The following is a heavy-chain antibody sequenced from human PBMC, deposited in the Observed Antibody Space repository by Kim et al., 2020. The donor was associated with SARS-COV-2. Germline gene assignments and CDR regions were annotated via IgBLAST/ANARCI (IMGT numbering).Heavy chain of an antibody. CDR3: ARLYSGYEGSY. V-gene: IGHV3-7*01. Sequence: EKYYVESVTGRFSISRDNAKNLMFLQMNSRRADDTAVYYCARLYSGYEGSYWGQGTLVSVSS. D-gene: IGHD5-12*01. J-gene: IGHJ4*02. CDR2: EK.